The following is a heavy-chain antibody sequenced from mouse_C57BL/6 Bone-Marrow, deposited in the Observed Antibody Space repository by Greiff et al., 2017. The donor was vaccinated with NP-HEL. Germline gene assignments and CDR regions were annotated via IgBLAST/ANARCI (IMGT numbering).Heavy chain of an antibody. Sequence: EVKLVESGAELVRPGASVELSCTASGFNIKDYYMHWVKQRPEQGLEWIGRIDPEDGDTEYAPKFQGKATMTADTSSNTAYLQLSSLTSEDTAVYYCTGDLYGPTADYWGQGTTLTVSS. J-gene: IGHJ2*01. V-gene: IGHV14-1*01. D-gene: IGHD1-2*01. CDR1: GFNIKDYY. CDR3: TGDLYGPTADY. CDR2: IDPEDGDT.